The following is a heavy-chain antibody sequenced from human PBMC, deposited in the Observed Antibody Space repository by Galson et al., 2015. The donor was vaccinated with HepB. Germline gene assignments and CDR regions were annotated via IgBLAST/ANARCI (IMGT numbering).Heavy chain of an antibody. CDR2: IYYSGST. D-gene: IGHD4-23*01. V-gene: IGHV4-59*08. CDR1: GGSISSYY. CDR3: ARHEARAVLNPIGYFDL. Sequence: ETLSLTCTVSGGSISSYYWSWIRQPPGKGLEWIGYIYYSGSTNYNPSLKSRVTISVDTSKNQFSLKLSSVTAADTAVYYCARHEARAVLNPIGYFDLWGRGTLVTVSS. J-gene: IGHJ2*01.